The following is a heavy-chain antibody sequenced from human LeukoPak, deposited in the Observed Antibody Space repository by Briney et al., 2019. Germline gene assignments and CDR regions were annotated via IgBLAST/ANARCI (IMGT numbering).Heavy chain of an antibody. J-gene: IGHJ4*02. V-gene: IGHV1-2*02. D-gene: IGHD6-19*01. CDR2: INPNSGDT. Sequence: ASVKVSCKASGYTFTGYYVHWVRQAPGQGLEWMGWINPNSGDTHYAQKFRGRVTMTRDTSISTAYLELSWLRSDDTAVYYCASESGWSDWGQGTLVTVSS. CDR3: ASESGWSD. CDR1: GYTFTGYY.